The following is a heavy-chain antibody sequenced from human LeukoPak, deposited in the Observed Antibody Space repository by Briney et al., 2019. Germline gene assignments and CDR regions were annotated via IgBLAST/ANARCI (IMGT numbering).Heavy chain of an antibody. J-gene: IGHJ4*02. CDR2: IWYDGSHQ. CDR1: GVPFSGSG. D-gene: IGHD2-21*02. CDR3: ANATDTHATAHPQRGYFES. Sequence: GGSLRLSCAASGVPFSGSGMHWGRQAPGKGLEWVAVIWYDGSHQYYADSVKGRFTISSDNSKNTLDLQRNSLRVEDTAAYSCANATDTHATAHPQRGYFESWGQGTLVTVSS. V-gene: IGHV3-33*08.